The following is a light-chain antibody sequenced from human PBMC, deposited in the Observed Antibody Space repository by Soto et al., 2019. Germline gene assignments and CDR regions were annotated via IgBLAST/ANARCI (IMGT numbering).Light chain of an antibody. CDR3: AAWDDSLRAVV. J-gene: IGLJ2*01. CDR2: RNH. CDR1: GSNIGTHA. Sequence: QSVLTQSPSESATPGQRVTISCSGSGSNIGTHAVNWYQHVPGTAPTLLIFRNHQRPSGVPDRFSGSKSGTSASLAISGPQSEDEADYYCAAWDDSLRAVVFGGGTKLTVL. V-gene: IGLV1-44*01.